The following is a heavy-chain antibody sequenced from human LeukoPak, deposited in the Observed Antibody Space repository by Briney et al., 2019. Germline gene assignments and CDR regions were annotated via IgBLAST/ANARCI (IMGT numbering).Heavy chain of an antibody. V-gene: IGHV3-48*03. CDR2: ISSSGSTI. CDR3: ARDGMDDYVWGSYRYDY. Sequence: PGGSLRLSCAASGFTFSSYEMNWFRQAPGKGLEWVSYISSSGSTIYYADSVKGRFTISRDNAKNSLYLQMNSLRAEDTAVYYCARDGMDDYVWGSYRYDYWGQGTLVTVSS. D-gene: IGHD3-16*02. CDR1: GFTFSSYE. J-gene: IGHJ4*02.